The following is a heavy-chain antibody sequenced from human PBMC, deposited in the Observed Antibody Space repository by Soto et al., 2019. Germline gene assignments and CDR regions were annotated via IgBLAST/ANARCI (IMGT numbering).Heavy chain of an antibody. CDR2: IYYSGST. Sequence: QVQLQESGPGLVKPSQTLSLTCTVSGGSISSGGDYWSWIRQHPGKGLEWIGYIYYSGSTYYNPSLKSRVTISVDTSKNQFSLKLSSVTAADTAVYYCATVRGVATIVYYYGMDVWGQGTTVTVSS. CDR1: GGSISSGGDY. V-gene: IGHV4-31*03. CDR3: ATVRGVATIVYYYGMDV. D-gene: IGHD5-12*01. J-gene: IGHJ6*02.